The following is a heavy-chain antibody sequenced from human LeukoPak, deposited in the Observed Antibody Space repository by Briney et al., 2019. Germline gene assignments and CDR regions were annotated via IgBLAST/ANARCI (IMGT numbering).Heavy chain of an antibody. CDR2: MNPNSGNT. D-gene: IGHD6-13*01. Sequence: ASVKVSCKASGYTFTSYDINWVRQATGQGLEWMGWMNPNSGNTGYAQQIQGRVTITRSTSINTAYMGLSSLRSEDTAVYYCARSPANRGAARASGRLVNWFDPWGQGTLVTVSS. CDR1: GYTFTSYD. V-gene: IGHV1-8*03. CDR3: ARSPANRGAARASGRLVNWFDP. J-gene: IGHJ5*02.